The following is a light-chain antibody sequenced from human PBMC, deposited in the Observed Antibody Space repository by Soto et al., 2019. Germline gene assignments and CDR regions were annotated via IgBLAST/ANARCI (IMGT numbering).Light chain of an antibody. CDR3: QQSYITPYP. CDR2: AAS. CDR1: QSISVH. V-gene: IGKV1-39*01. J-gene: IGKJ2*01. Sequence: DIQMTQSPSSLSASVGDTVTITCLASQSISVHLNWYQQKGGKVPKLLIYAASNLYSGVPSRFSGSGSEPDFALTISSLQPEDFATYYCQQSYITPYPFGQGTRLDIK.